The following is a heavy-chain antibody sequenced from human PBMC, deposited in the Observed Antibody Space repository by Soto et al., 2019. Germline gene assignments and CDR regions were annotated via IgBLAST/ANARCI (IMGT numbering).Heavy chain of an antibody. CDR3: ARARLFHNWFDP. Sequence: ASVTVSCKASGYAFTSYYMHWVRQAPGQGLEWMGIINPSGGSTSYAQKFQGRVTMTRDTSTSTVYMELSSLRSEDTAVYYCARARLFHNWFDPWGQGTLVTVSS. CDR2: INPSGGST. D-gene: IGHD3-22*01. CDR1: GYAFTSYY. V-gene: IGHV1-46*03. J-gene: IGHJ5*02.